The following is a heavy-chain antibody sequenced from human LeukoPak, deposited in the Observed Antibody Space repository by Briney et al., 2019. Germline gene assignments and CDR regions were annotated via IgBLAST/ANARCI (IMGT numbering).Heavy chain of an antibody. CDR3: ARDGLS. J-gene: IGHJ5*02. D-gene: IGHD3/OR15-3a*01. V-gene: IGHV3-30*04. CDR2: ISYDGSNK. CDR1: GFTFSSYA. Sequence: GRSLRLSCAASGFTFSSYAMHWVRQAPGKGLEWVAVISYDGSNKYYADSVKGRFTISRDNSKNTLYLQMNSLRAEDTAVYYCARDGLSWGQGTLVTVSS.